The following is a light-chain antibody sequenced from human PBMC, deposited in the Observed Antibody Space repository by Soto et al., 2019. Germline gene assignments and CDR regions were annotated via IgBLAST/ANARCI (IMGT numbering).Light chain of an antibody. J-gene: IGLJ3*02. V-gene: IGLV2-8*01. CDR3: SSSAGSYQNRV. CDR2: EVN. CDR1: SSDIGGYNY. Sequence: QSALTQPPSASGSPGQSVTISCTGTSSDIGGYNYVSWYQQHPGKAPRLMIYEVNKRPSGVPDRFSGSKSGYTASLTVSGLHTEEEAVDYCSSSAGSYQNRVFGGGTKLTVL.